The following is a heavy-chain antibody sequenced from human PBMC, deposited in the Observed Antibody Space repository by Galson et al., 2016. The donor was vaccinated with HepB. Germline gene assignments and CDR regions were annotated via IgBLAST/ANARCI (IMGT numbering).Heavy chain of an antibody. CDR1: GLSFSNSD. CDR2: IGSSGIIT. D-gene: IGHD3-16*01. CDR3: AGLWI. Sequence: SLRLSCAASGLSFSNSDMSWVRQAPGQGLEWVSHIGSSGIITYYADSVRGRFTISKDNSKSTLYLQMHRLRDEDTAVYYCAGLWIWGQGTKVTVSS. V-gene: IGHV3-23*01. J-gene: IGHJ3*02.